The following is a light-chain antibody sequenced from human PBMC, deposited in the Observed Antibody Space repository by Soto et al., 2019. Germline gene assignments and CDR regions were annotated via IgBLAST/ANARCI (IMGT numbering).Light chain of an antibody. CDR3: CSYAGSSTSVV. J-gene: IGLJ2*01. V-gene: IGLV2-23*01. CDR1: SSDVGSYNL. CDR2: EGS. Sequence: QSVLTQPASXXXXXXXXXXISCTGTSSDVGSYNLVSWYQQHPGKAPKLMIYEGSKRPSGVSNRFSGSKSGNTASLTISGLQAEDEADYYCCSYAGSSTSVVFGGGTKVTVL.